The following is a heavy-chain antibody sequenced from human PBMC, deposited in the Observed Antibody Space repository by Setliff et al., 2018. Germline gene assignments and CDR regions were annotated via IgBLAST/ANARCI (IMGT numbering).Heavy chain of an antibody. J-gene: IGHJ6*03. CDR1: GGSLTYYY. CDR3: ARASSGWYSAYYYYMDV. Sequence: SETLSLTCAASGGSLTYYYWSWIRQPPGSALEWIGYIHHSGSTNYNPSLKSRVTISLDTSKNQFSLNLTSVTAADTAVYYCARASSGWYSAYYYYMDVWGKGTTVTVSS. CDR2: IHHSGST. D-gene: IGHD6-19*01. V-gene: IGHV4-59*08.